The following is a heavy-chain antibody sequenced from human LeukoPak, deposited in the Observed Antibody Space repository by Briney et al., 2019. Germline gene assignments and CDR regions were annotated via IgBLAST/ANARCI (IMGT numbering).Heavy chain of an antibody. CDR2: INPNSGGT. D-gene: IGHD1-7*01. Sequence: ASVKVSCKASGYTFTGYYMHWVRQAPGQGLEWMGWINPNSGGTNYAQKFQGRVTMTRDMSISTAYMELSRLRSDDTAVYYCARPRYNWNYAEFDPWGQGTLVTVSS. CDR1: GYTFTGYY. J-gene: IGHJ5*02. V-gene: IGHV1-2*02. CDR3: ARPRYNWNYAEFDP.